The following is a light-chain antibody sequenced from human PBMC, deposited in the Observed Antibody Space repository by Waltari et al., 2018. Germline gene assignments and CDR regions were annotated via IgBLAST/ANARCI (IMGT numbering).Light chain of an antibody. V-gene: IGKV1-39*01. CDR3: QQSYTTPRT. CDR1: QTITRY. J-gene: IGKJ1*01. Sequence: EIQMTQSPSSLSASVGARVTITSRANQTITRYLNWYQQKPGKAPRLLIQGASSLQSEVPSRFSGSGSGTDFALTITSLQPEDFATYFCQQSYTTPRTFGQGTTVDIK. CDR2: GAS.